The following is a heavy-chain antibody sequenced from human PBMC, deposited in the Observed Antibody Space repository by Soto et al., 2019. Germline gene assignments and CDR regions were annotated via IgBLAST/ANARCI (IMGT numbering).Heavy chain of an antibody. J-gene: IGHJ6*02. D-gene: IGHD2-2*03. Sequence: SVKVSCKASGYTFTSYGISWVRQAPGRGLEWMGGIIPIFGTTNYAQNFRARVTITADESTSTAYMELSSLTSEDTAVYYCGSVGYCSSTNCLFYYYHYGMDVWGQGTTVTVS. V-gene: IGHV1-69*13. CDR2: IIPIFGTT. CDR3: GSVGYCSSTNCLFYYYHYGMDV. CDR1: GYTFTSYG.